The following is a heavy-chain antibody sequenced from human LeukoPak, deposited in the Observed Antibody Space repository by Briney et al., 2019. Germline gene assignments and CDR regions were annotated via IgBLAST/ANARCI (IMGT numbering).Heavy chain of an antibody. CDR2: ISWNSGSI. CDR1: GFTFDDYA. J-gene: IGHJ6*02. D-gene: IGHD3-9*01. CDR3: AKDIYGIAIGYGMDV. Sequence: RSLRLSCAASGFTFDDYAMHWVRQAPGKGLEWVSGISWNSGSIGYADSVNGRFTISRDNAKNSLYLQMNSLRAEDTALYYCAKDIYGIAIGYGMDVWGQGTTVTVSS. V-gene: IGHV3-9*01.